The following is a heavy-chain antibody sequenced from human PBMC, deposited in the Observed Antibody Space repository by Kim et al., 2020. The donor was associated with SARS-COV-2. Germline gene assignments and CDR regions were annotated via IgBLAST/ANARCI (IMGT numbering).Heavy chain of an antibody. D-gene: IGHD3-3*01. CDR1: GFTFSSYS. Sequence: GGSLRLSCAASGFTFSSYSMNWVRQAPGKGLEWVSSISSSSYIYYADSVKGRFTISRDNAKNSLYLQMNSLRAEDTAVYYCARDPGRVYYDFWSGYYRGVHIQYWYFDLWGRGTLVTVSS. V-gene: IGHV3-21*01. J-gene: IGHJ2*01. CDR3: ARDPGRVYYDFWSGYYRGVHIQYWYFDL. CDR2: ISSSSYI.